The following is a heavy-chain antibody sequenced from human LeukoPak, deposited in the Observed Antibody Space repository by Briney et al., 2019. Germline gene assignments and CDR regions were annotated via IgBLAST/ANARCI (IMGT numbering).Heavy chain of an antibody. J-gene: IGHJ6*03. CDR1: GFTFSSYS. V-gene: IGHV3-21*01. CDR2: ISRSSSYI. CDR3: ARGSGDFWSGPYYYYMDV. Sequence: GGSLRLSCAASGFTFSSYSMNWVRQAPGKGLEWVSSISRSSSYIYYADSVKGRFTISRDNAKNSLYLQMNSLRAEDTAVYYCARGSGDFWSGPYYYYMDVWGKGTTVTVSS. D-gene: IGHD3-3*01.